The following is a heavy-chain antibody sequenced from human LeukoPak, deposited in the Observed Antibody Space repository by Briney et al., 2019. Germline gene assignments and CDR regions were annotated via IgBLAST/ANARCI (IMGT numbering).Heavy chain of an antibody. CDR3: ARGETYYYDSSGLPVDY. D-gene: IGHD3-22*01. Sequence: GGSLRLSCAASGFTFSSYAMSWVRQAPGKGLEWVSVISGSGGSTYYADSVKGRFTISRDNAKNSLYLQMNSLRAEDTAVYYCARGETYYYDSSGLPVDYWGQGTLVTVSS. CDR2: ISGSGGST. V-gene: IGHV3-23*01. CDR1: GFTFSSYA. J-gene: IGHJ4*02.